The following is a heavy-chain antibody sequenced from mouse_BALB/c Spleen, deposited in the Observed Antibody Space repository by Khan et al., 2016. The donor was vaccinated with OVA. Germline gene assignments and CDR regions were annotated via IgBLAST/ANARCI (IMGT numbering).Heavy chain of an antibody. V-gene: IGHV5-6-4*01. CDR1: GFSFSSYS. D-gene: IGHD1-1*01. J-gene: IGHJ2*01. CDR3: TRDRGYYGSNCYFDY. CDR2: ISSGGSYT. Sequence: EVELVESGGGLVRPGGSLKLSCAASGFSFSSYSMSWVRQTPEKRLEWVATISSGGSYTYYPDSVKGRFTISRDNATNTLYLQMSSLKSEDTAMYYCTRDRGYYGSNCYFDYWDQGTTLTVSS.